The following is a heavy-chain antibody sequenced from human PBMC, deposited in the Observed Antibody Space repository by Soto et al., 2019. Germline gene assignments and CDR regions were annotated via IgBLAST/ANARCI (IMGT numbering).Heavy chain of an antibody. CDR3: ARGGGFCGGDCYKVGIDY. V-gene: IGHV3-30-3*01. J-gene: IGHJ4*02. Sequence: QVQLVESGGGVVQPGRSLRLSCAASGFTFSPYTMHWVRQTPGKGLEWVAVISYDGSTEYNPDSVKGRFTISRDNPKNTVYLQMNSLRPEDTAIYYCARGGGFCGGDCYKVGIDYWGQGTLVTVAS. CDR2: ISYDGSTE. D-gene: IGHD2-21*02. CDR1: GFTFSPYT.